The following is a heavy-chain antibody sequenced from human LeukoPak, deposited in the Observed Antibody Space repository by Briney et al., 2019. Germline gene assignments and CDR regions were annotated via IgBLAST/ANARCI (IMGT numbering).Heavy chain of an antibody. CDR3: ARLHSSSWYPYYFDY. Sequence: GASVKVSCKASGYTFTSYDINWVRQATGQGLEWMGGMNPNSGNTGYAQKFQGRVTITRNTSISTAYMELSSLRSEDTAVYYCARLHSSSWYPYYFDYWGQGTLVTVSS. V-gene: IGHV1-8*03. CDR2: MNPNSGNT. CDR1: GYTFTSYD. J-gene: IGHJ4*02. D-gene: IGHD6-13*01.